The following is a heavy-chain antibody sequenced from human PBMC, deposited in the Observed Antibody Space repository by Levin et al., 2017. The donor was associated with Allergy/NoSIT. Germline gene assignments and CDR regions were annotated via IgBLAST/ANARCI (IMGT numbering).Heavy chain of an antibody. J-gene: IGHJ4*02. CDR2: IYSDGST. V-gene: IGHV3-53*01. D-gene: IGHD2-2*01. CDR1: GFSVSNHY. CDR3: TKGHYSGVYQ. Sequence: ETLSLTCAASGFSVSNHYMTWVRQGPGKGLECVSVIYSDGSTYYADSVRGRFTISRDSFRNTLSLQMNSLRDDDTAVYYCTKGHYSGVYQWGQGTLVTVSS.